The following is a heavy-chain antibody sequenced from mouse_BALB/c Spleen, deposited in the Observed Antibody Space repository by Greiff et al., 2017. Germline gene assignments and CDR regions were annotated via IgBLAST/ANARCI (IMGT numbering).Heavy chain of an antibody. CDR1: GFTFSSYS. Sequence: EVMLVESGGGLVQPGGSRKLSCAASGFTFSSYSMSWVRQTPEKRLEWVAYISNGGGSTYYPDTVKGRFTISRDNAKNTLYLQMSSLKSEDTAMYYCARQGRFPFAYWGQGTLVTVSA. CDR3: ARQGRFPFAY. V-gene: IGHV5-12-2*01. J-gene: IGHJ3*01. CDR2: ISNGGGST.